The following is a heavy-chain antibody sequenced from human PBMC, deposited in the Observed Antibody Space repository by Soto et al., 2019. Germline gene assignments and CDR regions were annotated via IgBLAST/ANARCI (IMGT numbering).Heavy chain of an antibody. Sequence: QVQLVQSGAEVKKPGASVKVSCKASGYTFISYGISWVRQAPGQGLEWMGWISAYNGNTNYAQKLKGRVTMTTDTPTSTAYLVLRSLRADDTAVYYCAFSSGIAPLALDLLGPGTTV. CDR2: ISAYNGNT. V-gene: IGHV1-18*01. D-gene: IGHD6-13*01. J-gene: IGHJ6*02. CDR1: GYTFISYG. CDR3: AFSSGIAPLALDL.